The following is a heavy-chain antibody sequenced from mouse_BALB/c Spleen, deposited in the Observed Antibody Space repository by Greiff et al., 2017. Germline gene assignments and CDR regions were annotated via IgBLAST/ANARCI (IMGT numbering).Heavy chain of an antibody. CDR3: ARGGIYCDYDWPFAY. Sequence: QVQLQQSGAELVRSGASVKMSCKASGYTFTSYNMHWVKQTPGQGLEWIGYIYPGNGGTNYNQKFKGMATLTADTSSSTAYMQISSLTSEDSAVYFCARGGIYCDYDWPFAYWGQGTLVTVSA. J-gene: IGHJ3*01. D-gene: IGHD2-4*01. V-gene: IGHV1-12*01. CDR1: GYTFTSYN. CDR2: IYPGNGGT.